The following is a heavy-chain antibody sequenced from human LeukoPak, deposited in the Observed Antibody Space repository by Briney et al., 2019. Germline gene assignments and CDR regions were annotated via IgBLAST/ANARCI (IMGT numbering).Heavy chain of an antibody. CDR3: ARVGSSIAAREIDY. D-gene: IGHD6-6*01. CDR1: GGSISSGNYY. CDR2: IYTSGTT. J-gene: IGHJ4*02. Sequence: SETLSLTCTVSGGSISSGNYYYSWIRQPAGNGLEWLGRIYTSGTTNYNPSLKSRVTISVDTSKNQFSLKLSSVTAADTAVYYCARVGSSIAAREIDYWGQGTLVTVSS. V-gene: IGHV4-61*02.